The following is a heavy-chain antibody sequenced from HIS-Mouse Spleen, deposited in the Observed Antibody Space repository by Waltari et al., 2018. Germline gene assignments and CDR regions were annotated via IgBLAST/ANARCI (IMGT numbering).Heavy chain of an antibody. CDR2: FIPTVGNA. CDR1: GGTFSSYA. V-gene: IGHV1-69*01. D-gene: IGHD6-13*01. Sequence: QVQLVQSGAEVKKPGSSVKVSCKASGGTFSSYAISWVRQAPGQGLEWMGGFIPTVGNANYARKFQGRVTITADESTSTAYMELSSLRSEDTAVYYCARDLTGAAAGHAFDIWGQGTMVTVSS. J-gene: IGHJ3*02. CDR3: ARDLTGAAAGHAFDI.